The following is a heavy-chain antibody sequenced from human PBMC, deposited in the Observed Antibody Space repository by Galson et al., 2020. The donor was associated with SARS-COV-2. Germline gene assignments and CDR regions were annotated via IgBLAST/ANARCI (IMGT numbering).Heavy chain of an antibody. V-gene: IGHV3-33*06. CDR1: GFTFSSYG. J-gene: IGHJ6*02. CDR3: AKDVSWGYDSSGYYYNYYYGMDV. D-gene: IGHD3-22*01. Sequence: GGSLRLSCTASGFTFSSYGMHWVRQAPGKGLEWVAVIWYDGSNKYYADSVKGRFTISRDNSKNTLYLQMNSLRAEDTAVYYCAKDVSWGYDSSGYYYNYYYGMDVWGQGTTVTCSS. CDR2: IWYDGSNK.